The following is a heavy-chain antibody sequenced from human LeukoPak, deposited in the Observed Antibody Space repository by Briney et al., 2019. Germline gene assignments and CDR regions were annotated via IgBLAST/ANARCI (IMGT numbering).Heavy chain of an antibody. Sequence: PSETLSLTCTVSGGSISSGDYYWSWIRQPPGKGLEWIGYTYYSGSTYYNPSLKSRVTISVDTSKNQFSLKLSSVTAADTAVYYCARGCVVTRLDYFDYWGQGTLVTVSS. J-gene: IGHJ4*02. D-gene: IGHD3-22*01. V-gene: IGHV4-30-4*01. CDR1: GGSISSGDYY. CDR3: ARGCVVTRLDYFDY. CDR2: TYYSGST.